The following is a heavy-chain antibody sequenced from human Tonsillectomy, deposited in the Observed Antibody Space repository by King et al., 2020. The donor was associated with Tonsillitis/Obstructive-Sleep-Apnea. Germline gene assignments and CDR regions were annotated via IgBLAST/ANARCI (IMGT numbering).Heavy chain of an antibody. V-gene: IGHV3-30*03. CDR1: GFTFSNYG. CDR3: AADGYQVLWEYFQR. D-gene: IGHD2-2*01. Sequence: VQLVESGGGVVQPGRSLRLSCAASGFTFSNYGMHWVRQAPGKGLEWVSVISYDGSNKYYACSVKGRFTISRDNSKNTLYLQMNSLRVEETAVYYCAADGYQVLWEYFQRWGQGTLVTVSS. CDR2: ISYDGSNK. J-gene: IGHJ1*01.